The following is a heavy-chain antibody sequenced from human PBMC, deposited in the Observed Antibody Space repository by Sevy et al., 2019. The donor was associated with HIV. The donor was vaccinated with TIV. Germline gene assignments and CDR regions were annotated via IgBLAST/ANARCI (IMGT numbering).Heavy chain of an antibody. J-gene: IGHJ6*02. V-gene: IGHV3-48*03. CDR1: GFTFRSYE. CDR2: IYASGSPI. Sequence: GGSLRLSCEGSGFTFRSYEMHWVRQAPGKGLEWISYIYASGSPIYYSDSVRGRFTISRDDAKNSLYLQMDDLRVDDTATYYCARKVGYYYYYGMDVWGQGTTVTVSS. CDR3: ARKVGYYYYYGMDV.